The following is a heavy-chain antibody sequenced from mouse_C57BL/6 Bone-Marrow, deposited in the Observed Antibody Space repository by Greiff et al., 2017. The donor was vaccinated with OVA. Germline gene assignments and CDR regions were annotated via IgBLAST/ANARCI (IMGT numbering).Heavy chain of an antibody. CDR1: GYTFTDYY. CDR3: ARRITKAWFAY. D-gene: IGHD2-4*01. V-gene: IGHV1-19*01. J-gene: IGHJ3*01. CDR2: INPYNGGT. Sequence: EVQLQQSGPVLVKPGASVKMSCKASGYTFTDYYMNWVKQSHGKSLEWIGVINPYNGGTSYNQKFKGKATLTVDKSSSTAYMELNSLTSEDSAVYYCARRITKAWFAYWGQGTLVTVSA.